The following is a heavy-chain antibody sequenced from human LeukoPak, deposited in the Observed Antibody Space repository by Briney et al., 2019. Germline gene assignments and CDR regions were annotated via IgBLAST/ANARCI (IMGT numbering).Heavy chain of an antibody. V-gene: IGHV1-69*04. J-gene: IGHJ4*02. CDR3: AREVRGEYYFDH. Sequence: GASVKVSCKASGGTFSSYAISWVRQAPGQGLEWMGRIIPILGIANYAQKFQGRVTITADKSTSTAYMELSSLRSEDTAVYYCAREVRGEYYFDHWGQGTLVTVSS. D-gene: IGHD3-10*01. CDR1: GGTFSSYA. CDR2: IIPILGIA.